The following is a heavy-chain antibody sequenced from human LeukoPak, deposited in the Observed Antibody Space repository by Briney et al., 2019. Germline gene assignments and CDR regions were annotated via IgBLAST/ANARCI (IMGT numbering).Heavy chain of an antibody. V-gene: IGHV4-61*02. J-gene: IGHJ4*02. Sequence: SETLSLTCTVSGGSISSGSYYWSWIRQPAGKGLEWIGRIYTSGSTNYNPSLKSRVTISVDTSQNQFSLKLSSVTAADTAVYYCAKSYGSGYYFDYWGQGTLVTVSS. CDR3: AKSYGSGYYFDY. CDR1: GGSISSGSYY. CDR2: IYTSGST. D-gene: IGHD3-10*01.